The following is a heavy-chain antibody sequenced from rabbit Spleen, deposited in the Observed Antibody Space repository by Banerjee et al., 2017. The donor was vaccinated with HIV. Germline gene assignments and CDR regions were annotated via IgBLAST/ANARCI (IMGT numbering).Heavy chain of an antibody. J-gene: IGHJ6*01. CDR1: GTDFSKYNF. CDR2: IDIGSRDFT. V-gene: IGHV1S45*01. CDR3: ARDTGSSFSTYGMDL. D-gene: IGHD8-1*01. Sequence: QEQLEESGGGLVQPGASLTLTCKASGTDFSKYNFMCWVRQAPGKGLEWIACIDIGSRDFTYYANWAKGRFTISKTSSTTVTLQMTSLTVADTATYFCARDTGSSFSTYGMDLWAQAPSSPS.